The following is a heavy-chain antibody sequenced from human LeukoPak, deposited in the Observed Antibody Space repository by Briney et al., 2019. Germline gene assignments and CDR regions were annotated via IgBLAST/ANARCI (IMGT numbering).Heavy chain of an antibody. CDR1: GFTFSSYA. D-gene: IGHD6-19*01. Sequence: PGRSLRLSCAASGFTFSSYAMHWVRQAPGKGLEWVAVISYDGSNKYYADSVKGRFTISRDNSKSTLYLQMNSLRAEDTAVYYCAREEQQWLVRAFDIWGQGTMVTVSS. V-gene: IGHV3-30*01. J-gene: IGHJ3*02. CDR3: AREEQQWLVRAFDI. CDR2: ISYDGSNK.